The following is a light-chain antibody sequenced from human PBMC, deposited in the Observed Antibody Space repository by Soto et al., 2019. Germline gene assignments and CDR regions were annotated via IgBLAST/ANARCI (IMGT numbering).Light chain of an antibody. CDR1: QNITTC. CDR3: QQSYTAPWT. Sequence: DIHMTQSPSSLSASIRDRVSITCRASQNITTCLHWYQQRPGRSPNLLIYAASHLQNGVPSRFSGSGSGPDFTLTIDSLQPGDFATYYCQQSYTAPWTFGQGTKVESK. CDR2: AAS. J-gene: IGKJ1*01. V-gene: IGKV1-39*01.